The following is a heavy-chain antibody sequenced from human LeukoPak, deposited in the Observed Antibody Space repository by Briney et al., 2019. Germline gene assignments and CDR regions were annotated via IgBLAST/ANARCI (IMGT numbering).Heavy chain of an antibody. V-gene: IGHV1-2*02. CDR3: ARMATKIGNWFDP. Sequence: ASVTVSCKASGYTFTGYYMHWVRQAPGQGLEWMGWINPNSGDTNYAQRFQGRVTMTRDTSISTAYMELSSLRSDDTAVYYCARMATKIGNWFDPWGQGTLVTVSS. J-gene: IGHJ5*02. CDR2: INPNSGDT. CDR1: GYTFTGYY. D-gene: IGHD5-24*01.